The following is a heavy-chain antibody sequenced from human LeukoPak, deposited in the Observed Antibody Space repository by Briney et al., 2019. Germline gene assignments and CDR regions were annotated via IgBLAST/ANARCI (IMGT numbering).Heavy chain of an antibody. CDR1: GFIFNNYG. CDR2: ISNDGGGT. J-gene: IGHJ4*02. V-gene: IGHV3-23*01. D-gene: IGHD3-22*01. Sequence: GGSLRLSCTASGFIFNNYGLVWVRQAPGKGLEWVSAISNDGGGTTYADFVKGRFTISRDNSKNTLFLQMDSLRAEDTALYYCAKGSSGYFFDLWGQGTLVTVSS. CDR3: AKGSSGYFFDL.